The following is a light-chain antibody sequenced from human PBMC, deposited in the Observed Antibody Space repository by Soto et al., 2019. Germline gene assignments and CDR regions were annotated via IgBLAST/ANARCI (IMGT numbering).Light chain of an antibody. J-gene: IGKJ1*01. CDR1: QSISRW. CDR2: DAT. CDR3: QQYSSYWT. V-gene: IGKV1-5*01. Sequence: DIQMTQSPSTLSSSLGDRVTITCRASQSISRWLAWYQQKPGKAPKLLIHDATSLESGVPSRFSGSGSGTEFTLTISSMKPDDFATYDCQQYSSYWTFAQGTKVDIK.